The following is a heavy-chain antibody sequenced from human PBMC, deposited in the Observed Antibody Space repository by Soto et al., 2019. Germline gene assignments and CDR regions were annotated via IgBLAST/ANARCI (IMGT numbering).Heavy chain of an antibody. CDR2: IYYSGST. CDR1: GGSISSGGYY. V-gene: IGHV4-31*03. Sequence: QVQLQESGPGLVKPSQTLSLTCTVSGGSISSGGYYWSWIRQHPGKGLEWIGYIYYSGSTYYNPSLKSRVTISVDTSKNQFSLKLSSLTAADTAVYYCARHSGDILTGWGGYFDYWGQGTLVTVSS. J-gene: IGHJ4*02. CDR3: ARHSGDILTGWGGYFDY. D-gene: IGHD3-9*01.